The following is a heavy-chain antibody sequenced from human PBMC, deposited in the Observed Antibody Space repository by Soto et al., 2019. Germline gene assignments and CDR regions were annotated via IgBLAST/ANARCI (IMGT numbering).Heavy chain of an antibody. D-gene: IGHD5-18*01. CDR3: ARSGLGYSYLGDYYYYYGMDV. J-gene: IGHJ6*02. Sequence: ASVTVSCKASGGTFSSYAISWVRQAPGQGLEWMGGIIPIFGTANYAQKFQGRVTITADESTSTAYMELSSLRSEDTAVYYCARSGLGYSYLGDYYYYYGMDVWGQGTTVTVSS. CDR1: GGTFSSYA. CDR2: IIPIFGTA. V-gene: IGHV1-69*13.